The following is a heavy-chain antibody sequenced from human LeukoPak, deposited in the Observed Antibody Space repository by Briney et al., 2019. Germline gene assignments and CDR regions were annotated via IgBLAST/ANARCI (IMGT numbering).Heavy chain of an antibody. Sequence: SETLSLTCTVSGGSISSGGYYWSWIRQHPGKGLEWIGYIYYSGSTYYNPSLKSRVTISVDTSKNQFSLKLSSVTAADTAVYYCARLRGESSSWYWYYYGMDVWGQGTTVTVSS. CDR3: ARLRGESSSWYWYYYGMDV. CDR2: IYYSGST. D-gene: IGHD6-13*01. J-gene: IGHJ6*02. V-gene: IGHV4-31*03. CDR1: GGSISSGGYY.